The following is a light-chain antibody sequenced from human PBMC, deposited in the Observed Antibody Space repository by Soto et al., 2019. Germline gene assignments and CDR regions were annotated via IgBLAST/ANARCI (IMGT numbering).Light chain of an antibody. CDR2: GAS. J-gene: IGKJ2*01. V-gene: IGKV3-20*01. Sequence: EIVLTQSAGPLSLSPGERATISCRASQSVYKNNLAWYQQKPGQAPRLLIYGASSRASRIPDRCSGGGSGADFTPTISRLELEDFADYYCQQYGSPPVTFVQGTKLQI. CDR3: QQYGSPPVT. CDR1: QSVYKNN.